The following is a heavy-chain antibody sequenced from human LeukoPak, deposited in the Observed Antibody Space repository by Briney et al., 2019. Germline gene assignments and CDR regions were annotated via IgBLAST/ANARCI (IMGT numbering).Heavy chain of an antibody. Sequence: PGGSLRLSCAASGFTFSSYSMNWVRQAPGKGLEWVSSISSSSSYIYYADSVKGRFTISRDNAKNSLYLQMNSLRAEDTAVYYCARRDGYNLYNWFDPWGQGTLVTVSS. CDR1: GFTFSSYS. CDR3: ARRDGYNLYNWFDP. D-gene: IGHD5-24*01. J-gene: IGHJ5*02. CDR2: ISSSSSYI. V-gene: IGHV3-21*01.